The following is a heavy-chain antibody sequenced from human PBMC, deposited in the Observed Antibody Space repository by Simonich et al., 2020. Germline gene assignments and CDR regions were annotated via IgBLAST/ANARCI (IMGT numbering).Heavy chain of an antibody. J-gene: IGHJ4*02. Sequence: QLQLQESGPGLVKPSETLSLTCTVSGGSISSSSYYWGWLRQPPGKGLEWIGSIYYSGSTTSTPALKSRVTISVDTSNNQFSLKLSSVTAADTAVYYCARWAYSSSYFDYWGQGTLVTVSS. V-gene: IGHV4-39*01. D-gene: IGHD6-6*01. CDR2: IYYSGST. CDR1: GGSISSSSYY. CDR3: ARWAYSSSYFDY.